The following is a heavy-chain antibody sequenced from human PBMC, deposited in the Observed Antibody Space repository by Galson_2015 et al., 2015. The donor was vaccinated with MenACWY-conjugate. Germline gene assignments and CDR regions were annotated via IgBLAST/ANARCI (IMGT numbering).Heavy chain of an antibody. CDR2: IIPIFGTA. CDR3: ARNGDGDTQAPIAY. CDR1: GGTFSSYA. V-gene: IGHV1-69*13. J-gene: IGHJ4*02. Sequence: SVKVSCKASGGTFSSYAISWVRQAPGQGLEWMGGIIPIFGTANYAQKFQGRVTITADESTSTAYMELSSPRSEDTAVYYCARNGDGDTQAPIAYWGQGTLVTASS. D-gene: IGHD5-24*01.